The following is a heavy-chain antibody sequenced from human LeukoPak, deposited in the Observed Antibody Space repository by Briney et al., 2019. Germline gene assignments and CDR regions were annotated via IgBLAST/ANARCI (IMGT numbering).Heavy chain of an antibody. CDR1: GFIFGDHA. V-gene: IGHV3-49*04. D-gene: IGHD3-10*01. J-gene: IGHJ6*02. Sequence: GGSLRLSCTASGFIFGDHAMSWVRQAPGKGLECVGFIRSKAYGGTTEYAASVTGRFTISRVDSKGIAYLQMNGLKTEDTGVYYCARGPILLWIHNGMDVWGQGTTVIVSS. CDR2: IRSKAYGGTT. CDR3: ARGPILLWIHNGMDV.